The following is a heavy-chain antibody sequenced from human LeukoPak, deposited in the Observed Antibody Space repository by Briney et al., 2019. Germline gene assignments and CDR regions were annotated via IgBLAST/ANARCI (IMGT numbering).Heavy chain of an antibody. Sequence: KSSETLSLTCTVPDGSISNSFWNWVRQPPGQGLEWIAYIHTSGSTNYNPAFKSRVTLSVDTSKSQFSLRLNSVTASDTAVYYCANSYDGKIVPFDNWGQGTLVTVSS. CDR1: DGSISNSF. CDR2: IHTSGST. D-gene: IGHD4-23*01. J-gene: IGHJ4*02. V-gene: IGHV4-4*09. CDR3: ANSYDGKIVPFDN.